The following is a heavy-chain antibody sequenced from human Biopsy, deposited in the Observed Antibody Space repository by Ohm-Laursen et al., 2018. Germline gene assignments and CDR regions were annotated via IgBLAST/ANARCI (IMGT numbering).Heavy chain of an antibody. CDR1: GGDISNYY. Sequence: SETLSLTCHVSGGDISNYYWSWIRQPAGKGLEWIGRIYPGGSTNYNPSLKSRVTMSVDTSNKQLSLGLRSVTAADTAMYYCASVVLGPTNDAFDLWGQGTMVVVSS. D-gene: IGHD3-22*01. CDR3: ASVVLGPTNDAFDL. J-gene: IGHJ3*01. CDR2: IYPGGST. V-gene: IGHV4-4*07.